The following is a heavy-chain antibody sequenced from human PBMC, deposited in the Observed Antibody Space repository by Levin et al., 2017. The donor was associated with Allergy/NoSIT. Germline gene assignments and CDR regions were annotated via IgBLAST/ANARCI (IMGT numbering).Heavy chain of an antibody. CDR3: AFVTTSDAFDI. Sequence: SVKVSCKASGGTFSSYAISWVRQAPGQGLEWMGRIIPILGIANYAQKFQGRVTITADKSTSTAYMELSSLRSEDTAVYYCAFVTTSDAFDIWGQGTMVTVSS. CDR2: IIPILGIA. J-gene: IGHJ3*02. D-gene: IGHD4-17*01. CDR1: GGTFSSYA. V-gene: IGHV1-69*04.